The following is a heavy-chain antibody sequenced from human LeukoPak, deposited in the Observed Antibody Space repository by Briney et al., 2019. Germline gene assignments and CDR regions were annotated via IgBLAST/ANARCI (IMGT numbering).Heavy chain of an antibody. Sequence: GGSLRLSCAASGFTFSYYWMHWVRQAPGKGLVWVARIKTDGTSTSYADSVKGRFTISRDNAKNTLYLRMNSLRVEDSAVYYCARDRFCTTDSCSDYWGQGTLVTVSS. CDR3: ARDRFCTTDSCSDY. J-gene: IGHJ4*02. CDR1: GFTFSYYW. D-gene: IGHD2-2*01. CDR2: IKTDGTST. V-gene: IGHV3-74*01.